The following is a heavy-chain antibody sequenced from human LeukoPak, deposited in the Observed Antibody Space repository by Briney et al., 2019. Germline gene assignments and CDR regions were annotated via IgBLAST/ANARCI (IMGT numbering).Heavy chain of an antibody. CDR1: GGSISSYY. Sequence: SETLSLTCSVSGGSISSYYWSWIRQPPGKGLEWIGYIYYSGSTNYNPSLKSRVTISVDTSKNQFSLKLSSVTAADTAVYYCARHPTDNYSFDYWGQGALVTVSS. V-gene: IGHV4-59*01. CDR2: IYYSGST. D-gene: IGHD5-24*01. J-gene: IGHJ4*02. CDR3: ARHPTDNYSFDY.